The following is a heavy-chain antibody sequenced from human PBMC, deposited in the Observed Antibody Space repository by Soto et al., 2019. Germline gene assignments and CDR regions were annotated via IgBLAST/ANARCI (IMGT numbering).Heavy chain of an antibody. D-gene: IGHD6-13*01. J-gene: IGHJ6*03. Sequence: GGSLRLSCAASGFTFSSYGMHWVRQAPGKGLEWVAVISYDGSNKYYADSVKGRFTISRDNSKNTLYLQMNSLRAEDTAVYYCAKDRHSSSWVYYYMDVWGKGTTVTVSS. V-gene: IGHV3-30*18. CDR2: ISYDGSNK. CDR3: AKDRHSSSWVYYYMDV. CDR1: GFTFSSYG.